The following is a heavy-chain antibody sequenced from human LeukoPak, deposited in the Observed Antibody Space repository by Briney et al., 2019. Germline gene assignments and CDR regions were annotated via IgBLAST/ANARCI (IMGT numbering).Heavy chain of an antibody. J-gene: IGHJ6*02. CDR3: ARSHYYGMDV. Sequence: SQTPSLTCAISGDSVPSNSASWNWIRQSPSRGLEWLGKTLYRSKWYNDYAVSVKSRITINPDTSKNQFSLQLNSVTPEDTAVYYCARSHYYGMDVWGQGTTVTVAS. CDR2: TLYRSKWYN. CDR1: GDSVPSNSAS. V-gene: IGHV6-1*01.